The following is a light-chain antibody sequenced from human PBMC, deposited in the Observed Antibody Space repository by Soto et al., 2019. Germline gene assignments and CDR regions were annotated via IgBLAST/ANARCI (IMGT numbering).Light chain of an antibody. V-gene: IGKV3-20*01. J-gene: IGKJ2*01. CDR2: EIS. Sequence: EIVLTQSPGTLSLSPGERATLSCRASQSVSSSHLAWYQKKPGQAPRLLICEISDRESDIPDRFSGSGSGTGFTLTISGVEPEDSAIYYCQYYGTSPLYTFGQGTKLDIK. CDR3: QYYGTSPLYT. CDR1: QSVSSSH.